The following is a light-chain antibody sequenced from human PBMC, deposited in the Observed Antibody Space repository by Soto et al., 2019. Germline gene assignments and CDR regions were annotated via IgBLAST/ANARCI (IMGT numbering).Light chain of an antibody. V-gene: IGKV3-20*01. CDR1: QTVSSNF. CDR2: GAS. CDR3: HQYGNSPHT. Sequence: ETVITQSPSTLSLSPGEGATLSCRASQTVSSNFLAWYRQKPGQAPRLLIYGASTRATGIPDRFGGSGSGTDFTLTISRLEPEDFAVYFCHQYGNSPHTFGQGTRLGL. J-gene: IGKJ5*01.